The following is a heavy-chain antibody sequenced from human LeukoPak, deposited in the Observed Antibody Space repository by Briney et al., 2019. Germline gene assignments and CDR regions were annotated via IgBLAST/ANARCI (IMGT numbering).Heavy chain of an antibody. CDR1: GGSFSSYY. J-gene: IGHJ6*02. CDR2: IYTSGST. Sequence: PSETLSLTCTVSGGSFSSYYWSWIRQPAGKGLEWIGRIYTSGSTNYNPSLKSRVTMSVDTSKNQFSLKLSSVTAADTAVYYCARDRAYYDFWSGYDVWGQGTTVTVSS. CDR3: ARDRAYYDFWSGYDV. D-gene: IGHD3-3*01. V-gene: IGHV4-4*07.